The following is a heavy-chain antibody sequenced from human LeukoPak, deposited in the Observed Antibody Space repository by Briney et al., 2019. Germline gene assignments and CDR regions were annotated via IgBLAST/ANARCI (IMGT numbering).Heavy chain of an antibody. CDR2: INPNSGDT. CDR1: GYSFTGYY. V-gene: IGHV1-2*02. CDR3: ARAPWYSSSSGPPKDYYYYYYMDV. D-gene: IGHD6-6*01. Sequence: GASVKVSCKASGYSFTGYYMHWVRQAPGQGLEWMGWINPNSGDTKYAQKFQGRVTMTRDTSISTAYMELSRLRSDDTAVYYCARAPWYSSSSGPPKDYYYYYYMDVWGKGTTVTVSS. J-gene: IGHJ6*03.